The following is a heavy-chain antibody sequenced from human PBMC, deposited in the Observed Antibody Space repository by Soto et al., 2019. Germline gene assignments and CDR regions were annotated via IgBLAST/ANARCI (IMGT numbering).Heavy chain of an antibody. Sequence: SETLSLTCSVSGASIYNGGYFWSWIRQSPGKGLEWIGHIHNSGSPYNNPSLKSRVTISADTSMNSLRAEDTAVYYCARYPHSRSFLGGFDYWGQGTLVTVSS. J-gene: IGHJ4*02. V-gene: IGHV4-30-4*02. CDR1: GASIYNGGYF. CDR3: SFLGGFDY. CDR2: IHNSGSP. D-gene: IGHD3-10*01.